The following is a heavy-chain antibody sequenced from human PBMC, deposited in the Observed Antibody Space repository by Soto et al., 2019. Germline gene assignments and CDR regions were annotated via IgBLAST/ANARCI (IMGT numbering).Heavy chain of an antibody. CDR1: GYSFTSYW. CDR2: IYPGDSDT. Sequence: EVQLVQSGAEVKKPGESLKISCKGSGYSFTSYWIGWVRQMPGKGLEWMGIIYPGDSDTRYSPSFQGQVTISADKSISTAYLQWSSMKASDTAMYYCARSETTEDGYIGVDYWGQGTLVTVSS. CDR3: ARSETTEDGYIGVDY. D-gene: IGHD5-12*01. V-gene: IGHV5-51*01. J-gene: IGHJ4*02.